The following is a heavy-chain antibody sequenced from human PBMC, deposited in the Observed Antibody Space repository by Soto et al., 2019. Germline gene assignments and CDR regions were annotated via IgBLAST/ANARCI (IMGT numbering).Heavy chain of an antibody. CDR1: GFTFSSYG. J-gene: IGHJ5*02. Sequence: SGGSLRLSCAASGFTFSSYGMHWVRQAPGKGLEWVAVISYDGSNKYYADSVKGRFTISRDNSKNTLYLQMNSLRAEDTAVYYCAKEYYDFWSGYPTSNWFDPWGQGTLVTVSS. D-gene: IGHD3-3*01. V-gene: IGHV3-30*18. CDR2: ISYDGSNK. CDR3: AKEYYDFWSGYPTSNWFDP.